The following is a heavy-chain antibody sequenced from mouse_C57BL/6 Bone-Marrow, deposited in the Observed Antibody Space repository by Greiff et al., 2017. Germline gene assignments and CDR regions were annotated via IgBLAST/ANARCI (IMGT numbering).Heavy chain of an antibody. J-gene: IGHJ3*01. D-gene: IGHD1-1*01. CDR1: GYTFTTYP. Sequence: QVQLKESGAELVKPGASVKMSCKASGYTFTTYPLEWMKQNHGKSLEWIGNFHPYNDDTKYNEKFKGKATLTVEKSSSTVYLELSRLTSDDSAVYYCARGDYGSSYGGPWFAYWGQGTLVTVSA. CDR2: FHPYNDDT. V-gene: IGHV1-47*01. CDR3: ARGDYGSSYGGPWFAY.